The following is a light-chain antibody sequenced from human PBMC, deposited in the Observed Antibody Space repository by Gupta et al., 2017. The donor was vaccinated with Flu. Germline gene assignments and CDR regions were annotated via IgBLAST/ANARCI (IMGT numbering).Light chain of an antibody. V-gene: IGLV1-44*01. CDR3: AAWDDSLNGGV. J-gene: IGLJ3*02. Sequence: QSVLTQPPSASGTPGQRVTLSCSGGSSNIGSNSVNWYQHLPGTAPKLFIYSNNQRPSGVPDRFSGSKSGTSASLAISGLQSEDEADYYCAAWDDSLNGGVFGGGTKLTVL. CDR2: SNN. CDR1: SSNIGSNS.